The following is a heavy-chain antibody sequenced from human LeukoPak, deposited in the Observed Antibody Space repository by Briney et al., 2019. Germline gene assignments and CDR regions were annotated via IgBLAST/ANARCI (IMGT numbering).Heavy chain of an antibody. CDR1: GYRFPSYY. CDR2: INPNNGAT. CDR3: ARDHGTDGTTFTLNFDC. Sequence: ASVKVSCKASGYRFPSYYIHWVRQAPGQGLEWMGWINPNNGATKYAQKFQGGVTLTTDTSLTTVFMELTWLTSDDTATYYCARDHGTDGTTFTLNFDCWGQETLVTVSS. J-gene: IGHJ4*02. D-gene: IGHD1-1*01. V-gene: IGHV1-2*02.